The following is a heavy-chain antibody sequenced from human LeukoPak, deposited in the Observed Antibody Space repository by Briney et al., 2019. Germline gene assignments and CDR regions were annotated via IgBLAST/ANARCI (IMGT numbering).Heavy chain of an antibody. Sequence: ASVKVSCKASGYTFTGYYLHWVRQAPGQGLEWMGIINPSGGSTDYAQKFQGRVAMTRDTSTSTVYMELSSLRSEDTAVYYCARAPAVSSHYFDYWGQGTLVTVSS. V-gene: IGHV1-46*01. CDR1: GYTFTGYY. D-gene: IGHD6-13*01. CDR3: ARAPAVSSHYFDY. J-gene: IGHJ4*02. CDR2: INPSGGST.